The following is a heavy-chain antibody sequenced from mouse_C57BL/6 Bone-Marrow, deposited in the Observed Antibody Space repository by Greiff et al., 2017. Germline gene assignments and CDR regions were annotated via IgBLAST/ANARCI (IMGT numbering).Heavy chain of an antibody. V-gene: IGHV1-76*01. CDR1: GYTFTDYY. Sequence: VQLQQSGAELVRPGASVKLSCKASGYTFTDYYINWVKQRPGQGLEWIARIYPGSGNTYYNEKFKGKATLTAEKSSSTAYMQLSSLTSDESAVYFCARGAYYYGSSLYAMDYWGQGTSVTVSS. CDR2: IYPGSGNT. J-gene: IGHJ4*01. CDR3: ARGAYYYGSSLYAMDY. D-gene: IGHD1-1*01.